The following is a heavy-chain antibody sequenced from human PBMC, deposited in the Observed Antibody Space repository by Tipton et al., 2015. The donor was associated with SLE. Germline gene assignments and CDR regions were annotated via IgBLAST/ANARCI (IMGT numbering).Heavy chain of an antibody. D-gene: IGHD3-3*01. CDR1: GDSIRSYY. J-gene: IGHJ4*02. CDR2: IYYTGST. CDR3: ATTVSLLGVAPIDY. V-gene: IGHV4-59*01. Sequence: TLSLTCTVSGDSIRSYYWTWIRQVPGKGLDLIGYIYYTGSTYYNPSLESRVTISVDASKNHFSLNLRSVTAADTAVYYCATTVSLLGVAPIDYWGQGTLFTVSS.